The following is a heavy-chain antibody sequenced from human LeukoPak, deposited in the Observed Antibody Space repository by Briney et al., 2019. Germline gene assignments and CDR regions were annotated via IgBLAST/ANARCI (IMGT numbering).Heavy chain of an antibody. Sequence: PGGSLRLSCAASGFTFISYDMHWVRQPTGKGLEWVSGIDTAGGTYYAGSVKGRFTISRENAKNSLSLQMNSLRAGDTAVYYCARRRYGLGSYSDAFDIWGQGTMVTASS. CDR3: ARRRYGLGSYSDAFDI. V-gene: IGHV3-13*04. J-gene: IGHJ3*02. CDR1: GFTFISYD. CDR2: IDTAGGT. D-gene: IGHD3-10*01.